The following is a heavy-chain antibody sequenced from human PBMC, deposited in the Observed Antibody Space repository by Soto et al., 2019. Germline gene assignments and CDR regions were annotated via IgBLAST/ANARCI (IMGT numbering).Heavy chain of an antibody. D-gene: IGHD6-19*01. CDR1: GGTFSSYA. J-gene: IGHJ6*02. V-gene: IGHV1-69*13. CDR2: IIPIFGTA. CDR3: ARVFEIEWLTYYYYGMDV. Sequence: ASVKGSCKASGGTFSSYAISWVRQAPGQGLEWMGGIIPIFGTANYAQKFQGRVTITADESTSTAYMELSSLRSEDTAVYYCARVFEIEWLTYYYYGMDVWGQGTTVTVSS.